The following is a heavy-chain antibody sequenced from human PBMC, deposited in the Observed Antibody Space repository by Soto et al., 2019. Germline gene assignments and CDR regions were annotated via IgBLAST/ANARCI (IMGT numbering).Heavy chain of an antibody. Sequence: SETLSLTCTVSRGSISSYYWSWIRQRPGKGLEWIGYIYYSGSTNYNPSLKSRVTISVDTSNKQFSLKLSSVTAADTAVYYCAGSPFGYGDSYFDYWGQGTTVTVSS. D-gene: IGHD4-17*01. CDR3: AGSPFGYGDSYFDY. V-gene: IGHV4-59*01. CDR1: RGSISSYY. J-gene: IGHJ4*02. CDR2: IYYSGST.